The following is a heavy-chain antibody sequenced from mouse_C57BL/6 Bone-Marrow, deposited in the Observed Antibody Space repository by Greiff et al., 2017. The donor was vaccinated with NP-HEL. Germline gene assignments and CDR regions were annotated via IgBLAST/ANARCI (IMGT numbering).Heavy chain of an antibody. Sequence: QVQLQQPGAELVKPGASVKMSCKASGYTFTSYWITWVKQRPGQGLEWIGDIYPGSGSTNYNEKFKSKATLTVDKSSSTAYMQLDSLTSGDSAFYFCARPFDPGDYFSYWGQGTTLTVSS. J-gene: IGHJ2*01. V-gene: IGHV1-55*01. CDR1: GYTFTSYW. CDR2: IYPGSGST. CDR3: ARPFDPGDYFSY.